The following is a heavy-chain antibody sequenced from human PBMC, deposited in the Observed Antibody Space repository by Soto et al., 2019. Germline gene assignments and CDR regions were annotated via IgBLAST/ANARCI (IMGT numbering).Heavy chain of an antibody. Sequence: SETLSLTCTVSGGSISGYYWSWIRQPPGKGLEWIVSVSSTGSTVFNPSLTSRVTVSLDTSKNQFSLTLNSVTAADTAVYYCARGGGSHYHNHEFDFWGQGTLVTVSS. CDR1: GGSISGYY. CDR3: ARGGGSHYHNHEFDF. V-gene: IGHV4-59*01. J-gene: IGHJ4*02. D-gene: IGHD3-22*01. CDR2: VSSTGST.